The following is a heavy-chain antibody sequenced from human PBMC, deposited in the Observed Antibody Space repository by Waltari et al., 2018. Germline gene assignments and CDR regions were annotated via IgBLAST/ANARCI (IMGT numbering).Heavy chain of an antibody. Sequence: QVQLVQSGVEVKKPGASVKVSCQASGDSFTTYGISWVRQAPGQGLEWMGWVSTYNGNTKYAQMFQGRVTMTTDTSSSTAFMELRSLRSDDTAVYYCARVIADGGVDYWGQGTLVTVSS. CDR2: VSTYNGNT. CDR1: GDSFTTYG. V-gene: IGHV1-18*01. CDR3: ARVIADGGVDY. J-gene: IGHJ4*02. D-gene: IGHD6-13*01.